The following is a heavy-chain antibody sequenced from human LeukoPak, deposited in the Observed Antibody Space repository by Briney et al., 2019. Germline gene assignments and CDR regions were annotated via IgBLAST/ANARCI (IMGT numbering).Heavy chain of an antibody. V-gene: IGHV1-2*02. CDR2: INPNSGGT. CDR3: AREGAILSLATASFFDY. CDR1: GYTFTGYY. Sequence: GASVKVSCKASGYTFTGYYMHWVRQAPGQGLEWMGWINPNSGGTNSAQKFQGRVTMTRDTSISTAYMELSRLRSDDTAVYYCAREGAILSLATASFFDYWGQGTLVTVSS. J-gene: IGHJ4*02. D-gene: IGHD2-21*01.